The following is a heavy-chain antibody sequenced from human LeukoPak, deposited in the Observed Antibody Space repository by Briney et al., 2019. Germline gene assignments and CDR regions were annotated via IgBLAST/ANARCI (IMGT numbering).Heavy chain of an antibody. CDR2: ISGSGTNT. V-gene: IGHV3-23*01. CDR3: ARDDAMVASPWDV. CDR1: EFTFSSYA. Sequence: GGSLRLSCAASEFTFSSYAMTWVRQAPGKGLEWVSAISGSGTNTYYSGSVRGRFTISRDNSKNTLYLQMNSLRAEDTAVYYCARDDAMVASPWDVWGQGTTVTVSS. D-gene: IGHD5-18*01. J-gene: IGHJ6*02.